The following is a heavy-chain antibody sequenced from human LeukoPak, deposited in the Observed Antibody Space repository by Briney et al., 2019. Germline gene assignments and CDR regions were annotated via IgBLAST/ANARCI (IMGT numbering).Heavy chain of an antibody. CDR1: GGSISSYY. D-gene: IGHD4-17*01. V-gene: IGHV4-59*01. CDR2: IYYSGST. CDR3: ARNPRDDYGDLAFQH. J-gene: IGHJ1*01. Sequence: SETLSLTCTVSGGSISSYYWSWIRQPPGKGLEWIGYIYYSGSTNYNPSLKSRVTISVVTSKNQFSLKLSSVTAADTAVYYCARNPRDDYGDLAFQHWGQGTLVTVSS.